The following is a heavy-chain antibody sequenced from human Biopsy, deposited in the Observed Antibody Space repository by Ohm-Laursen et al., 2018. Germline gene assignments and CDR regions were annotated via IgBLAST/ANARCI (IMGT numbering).Heavy chain of an antibody. D-gene: IGHD2-8*01. CDR2: ISASGNHI. Sequence: SLRLSCAASGFTFSNAWMSWVRQAPGKGLEWVSSISASGNHIYYTDSVKGRFTVSRDNGKNSVYLQMNSLRVEDTAVYYCARDGEAKYCKHGVCPSDFWGQGTLATVSS. CDR3: ARDGEAKYCKHGVCPSDF. CDR1: GFTFSNAW. V-gene: IGHV3-21*01. J-gene: IGHJ4*02.